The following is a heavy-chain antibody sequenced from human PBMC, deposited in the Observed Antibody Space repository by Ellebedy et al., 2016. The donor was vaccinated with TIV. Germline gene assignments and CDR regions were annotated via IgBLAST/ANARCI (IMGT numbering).Heavy chain of an antibody. CDR1: GFTFSAYG. D-gene: IGHD1-1*01. J-gene: IGHJ6*02. Sequence: GESLKISCAASGFTFSAYGMHWVRQAPGKRLEWVALIWYHGSNKYYADSVKGRFTISRDNSKNTLYLQMNSLRAEDTAVYYCARSRDQVNWNDVRHYYGMDVWGQGTTVTVSS. CDR3: ARSRDQVNWNDVRHYYGMDV. CDR2: IWYHGSNK. V-gene: IGHV3-33*01.